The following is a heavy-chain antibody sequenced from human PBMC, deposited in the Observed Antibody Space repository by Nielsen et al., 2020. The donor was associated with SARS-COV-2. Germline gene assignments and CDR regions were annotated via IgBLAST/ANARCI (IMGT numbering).Heavy chain of an antibody. J-gene: IGHJ4*02. CDR1: GFTFSSYS. V-gene: IGHV3-21*01. D-gene: IGHD6-13*01. Sequence: GESLKISCAASGFTFSSYSMNWVRQAPGKGLEWVSSISSSSSYIYYADSVKGRFTISRDNAKNSLYLQMNSLRAEDTAVYYCATTGGYSSSWHFDYWGQGTLVTVSS. CDR2: ISSSSSYI. CDR3: ATTGGYSSSWHFDY.